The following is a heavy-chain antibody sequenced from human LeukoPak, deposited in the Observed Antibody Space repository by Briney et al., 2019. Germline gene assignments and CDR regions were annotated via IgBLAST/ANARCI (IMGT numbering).Heavy chain of an antibody. Sequence: ASVKVSCKASGYTFTTYGISWVRQAPGQGLEWMGWISAHNGNTNYAQKLQGRVTMTTDTSTSTAYMELRSLRSDDTAVYYCARDLEEYSSWRGFDYWGQGTLVTVSS. CDR3: ARDLEEYSSWRGFDY. CDR1: GYTFTTYG. CDR2: ISAHNGNT. V-gene: IGHV1-18*01. J-gene: IGHJ4*02. D-gene: IGHD6-6*01.